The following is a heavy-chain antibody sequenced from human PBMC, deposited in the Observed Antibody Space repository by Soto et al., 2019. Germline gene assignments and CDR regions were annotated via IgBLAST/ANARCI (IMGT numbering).Heavy chain of an antibody. D-gene: IGHD1-26*01. Sequence: EVQLVESGGGLVQPGGSLRLCCAASGFTVSDYYMTWVRQAPGKGLEWVSLLYSGGSTIYADSVKGRLTISRDSSKNTLYLQMNSLRVEDTAVYYCARATVGASDFGFDSWGQGTLVTVSS. CDR2: LYSGGST. V-gene: IGHV3-53*01. CDR1: GFTVSDYY. J-gene: IGHJ4*02. CDR3: ARATVGASDFGFDS.